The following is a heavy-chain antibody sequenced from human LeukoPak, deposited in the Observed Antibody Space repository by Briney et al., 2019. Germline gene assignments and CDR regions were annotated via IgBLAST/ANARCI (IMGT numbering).Heavy chain of an antibody. CDR3: AKDKRSGSGSFSFDY. CDR1: GFTFDDYA. J-gene: IGHJ4*02. V-gene: IGHV3-9*01. Sequence: GGSLRLSCAASGFTFDDYAMHWVRQAPGKGLEWVSGISWNSGSIGYADSVKGRFTISRDNAKNSLYLQMNSLRAEDTALYYCAKDKRSGSGSFSFDYWGQGTLVTVSP. D-gene: IGHD3-10*01. CDR2: ISWNSGSI.